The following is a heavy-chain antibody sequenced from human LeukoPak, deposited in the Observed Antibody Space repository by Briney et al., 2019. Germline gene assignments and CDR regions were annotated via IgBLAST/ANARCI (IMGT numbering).Heavy chain of an antibody. CDR1: GFTFNDYY. Sequence: PGGSLRLSCAASGFTFNDYYMSWIRQAPGKRLEWVANIEQDGSEKYYLDSVKGRFTISRDNAKNSLYLQMNSLRAEDTAVYYCARRWVSGSNFDYWGQGTLVTVSS. D-gene: IGHD1-14*01. J-gene: IGHJ4*02. CDR2: IEQDGSEK. CDR3: ARRWVSGSNFDY. V-gene: IGHV3-7*01.